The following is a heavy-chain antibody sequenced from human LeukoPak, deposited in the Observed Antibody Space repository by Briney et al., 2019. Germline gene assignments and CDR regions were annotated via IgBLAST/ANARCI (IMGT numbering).Heavy chain of an antibody. CDR3: ARGIIGYYFDY. V-gene: IGHV1-18*04. CDR1: GYTFTSYY. Sequence: ASVKVSCKASGYTFTSYYMHWVRQAPGQGLEWMGLISAYGNTNYAQNLQGRVTMTTDTSTSTAHMELRSLRSDDTAVYYCARGIIGYYFDYWGQGTLVTVSS. J-gene: IGHJ4*02. D-gene: IGHD2-15*01. CDR2: ISAYGNT.